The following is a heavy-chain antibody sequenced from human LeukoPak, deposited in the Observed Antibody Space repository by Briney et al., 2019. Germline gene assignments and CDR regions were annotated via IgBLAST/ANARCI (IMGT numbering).Heavy chain of an antibody. CDR2: IWYDGSNK. CDR3: AKEGDYGNYLDY. Sequence: PGGSLRLSCAASGFTFSSYGMHWVRQAPGKGLEWVAVIWYDGSNKYYADSVKGRFTISRDNSKNTLYLRMNSLRAEDTAVYYCAKEGDYGNYLDYWGQGTLVTVSS. V-gene: IGHV3-33*06. J-gene: IGHJ4*02. D-gene: IGHD4-11*01. CDR1: GFTFSSYG.